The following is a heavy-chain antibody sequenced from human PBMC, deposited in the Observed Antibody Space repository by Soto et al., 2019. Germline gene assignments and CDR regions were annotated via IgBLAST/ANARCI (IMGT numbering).Heavy chain of an antibody. Sequence: QVQLQESGPGLVKPSETLSLTCTVSGVSISIYYWSWIRQPPGKGLEWLGYIYSSGSANYNPSLKSRITMSVDTAKNQSSLNLNSVTTPETAVYYCARVLSGFKDHHFDYWGQRILVTVSS. CDR1: GVSISIYY. CDR2: IYSSGSA. J-gene: IGHJ4*02. V-gene: IGHV4-59*01. D-gene: IGHD3-3*01. CDR3: ARVLSGFKDHHFDY.